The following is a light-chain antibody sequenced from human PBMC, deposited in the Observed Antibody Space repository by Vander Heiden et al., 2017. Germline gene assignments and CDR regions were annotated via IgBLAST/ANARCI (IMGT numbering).Light chain of an antibody. CDR3: QQRSNWPWT. V-gene: IGKV3-11*01. J-gene: IGKJ1*01. Sequence: EIVFTQSPATLSLSPGERATLSCRASQSVSSYLAWYQQKPGQAPRLLIYDAPNRATGIPARFSGSGSGTDFTLTISSLEPEDFAVYYCQQRSNWPWTFGQGTKVEIK. CDR1: QSVSSY. CDR2: DAP.